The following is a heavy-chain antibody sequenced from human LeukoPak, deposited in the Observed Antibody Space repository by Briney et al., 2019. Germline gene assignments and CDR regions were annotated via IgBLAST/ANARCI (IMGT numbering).Heavy chain of an antibody. CDR1: GGSISSYY. CDR2: IYTSGST. V-gene: IGHV4-4*07. D-gene: IGHD1-20*01. Sequence: SETLSLTCTVSGGSISSYYWSWIRQPAGKGLEWIGRIYTSGSTNYNPSLKSRVTMSVDTSKNQFSLKLSSVTAADTAVYYCARGESAWGIRYNWNDDGAFDIWGQGTMVTVSS. CDR3: ARGESAWGIRYNWNDDGAFDI. J-gene: IGHJ3*02.